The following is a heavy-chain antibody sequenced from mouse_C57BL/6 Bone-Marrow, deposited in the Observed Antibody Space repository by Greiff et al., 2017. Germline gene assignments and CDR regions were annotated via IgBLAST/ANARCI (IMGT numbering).Heavy chain of an antibody. V-gene: IGHV1-81*01. CDR3: ARQHRYDMDG. D-gene: IGHD3-1*01. Sequence: QVQLKQSGAELARPGASVKLSCKASGYTFTSYGISWVKQRTGQGLEWIGEIYPRSGNTYYNEKFKGKATLTADKSSSTAYMELRSLTSEDSAVYFCARQHRYDMDGWGKGTSVTVSS. CDR1: GYTFTSYG. CDR2: IYPRSGNT. J-gene: IGHJ4*01.